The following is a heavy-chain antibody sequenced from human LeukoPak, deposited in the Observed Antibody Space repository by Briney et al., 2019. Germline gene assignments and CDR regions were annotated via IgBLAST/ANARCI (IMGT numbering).Heavy chain of an antibody. CDR3: ARQGGSSWYPNCYMDV. V-gene: IGHV5-51*01. CDR1: GYSFTSYW. D-gene: IGHD6-13*01. J-gene: IGHJ6*03. Sequence: GESLKISCKGSGYSFTSYWIGWVRQMPGKGLEWMGIIYPGDSDTRYSPSFQGQVTISADKSISTAYLQWSSLKASDTAMYYCARQGGSSWYPNCYMDVWGKGTTVTVSS. CDR2: IYPGDSDT.